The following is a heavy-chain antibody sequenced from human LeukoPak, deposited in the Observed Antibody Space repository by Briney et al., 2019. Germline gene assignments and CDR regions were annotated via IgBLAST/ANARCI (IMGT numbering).Heavy chain of an antibody. J-gene: IGHJ6*03. CDR1: GFTFSSYS. Sequence: GGSLRLSCAASGFTFSSYSMNWVRQAPGKGLEWVSSISSSSSYIYYADSVKGRFTISRDNAKNSLYLQMNSLRAEDTAVYYCARGRNYYDSSGYSSYYMDVWGKGTTVTVSS. CDR2: ISSSSSYI. CDR3: ARGRNYYDSSGYSSYYMDV. V-gene: IGHV3-21*01. D-gene: IGHD3-22*01.